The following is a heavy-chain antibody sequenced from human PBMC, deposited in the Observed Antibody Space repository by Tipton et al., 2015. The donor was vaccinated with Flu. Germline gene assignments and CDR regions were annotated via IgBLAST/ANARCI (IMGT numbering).Heavy chain of an antibody. CDR2: INPGDGDP. CDR3: ARDRTAFDI. V-gene: IGHV1-46*01. Sequence: QLVQSGAEVKKPGASVKVSCKASGFTFTSYYIHWVRQAPGQGLEWTGIINPGDGDPTYTQKFQGRLTMTSDTSTSTVYMELSSLRSEDTAMYYCARDRTAFDIWGQGTMVTVSS. J-gene: IGHJ3*02. CDR1: GFTFTSYY.